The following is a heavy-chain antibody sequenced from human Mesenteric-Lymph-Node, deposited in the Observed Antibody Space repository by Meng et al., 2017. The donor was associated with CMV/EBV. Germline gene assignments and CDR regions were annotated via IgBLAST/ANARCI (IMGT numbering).Heavy chain of an antibody. Sequence: GGSLRLSCTASGFTFSVYAIHWVRQAPGKGLEWVAVISIDGSNEYYADSVKGRFTISRDNSKNTLYLEMNSLRIEDTAMYYCAKEMGHHRGHDYWGQGTLVTVSS. J-gene: IGHJ4*02. D-gene: IGHD1-14*01. CDR2: ISIDGSNE. V-gene: IGHV3-30-3*02. CDR1: GFTFSVYA. CDR3: AKEMGHHRGHDY.